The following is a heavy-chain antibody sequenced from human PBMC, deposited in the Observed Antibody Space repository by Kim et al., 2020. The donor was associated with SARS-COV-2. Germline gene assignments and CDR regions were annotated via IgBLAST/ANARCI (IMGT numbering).Heavy chain of an antibody. V-gene: IGHV4-39*01. J-gene: IGHJ3*02. CDR3: ARLDSGSYGADAFDI. D-gene: IGHD1-26*01. CDR2: IYYSGST. CDR1: GGSISSSSYY. Sequence: SETLSLTCTVSGGSISSSSYYWGWIRQPPGKGLEWIGSIYYSGSTYYNPSLKSRVTISVDTSKNQFSLKLSSVTAADTAVYYCARLDSGSYGADAFDIWGQETMVTVSS.